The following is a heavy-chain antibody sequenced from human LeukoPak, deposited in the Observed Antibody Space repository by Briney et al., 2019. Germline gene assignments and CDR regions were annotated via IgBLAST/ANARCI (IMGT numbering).Heavy chain of an antibody. J-gene: IGHJ4*02. D-gene: IGHD4-17*01. CDR2: MNPNSGNT. CDR1: GYTFTSYD. Sequence: ASVKVSCKASGYTFTSYDINWVRLAQGQGHEWMGWMNPNSGNTGYAQKFQGRVTMTRNTSISTAYMELSSLRSEDTAVCYCARQTTVTTGDYWGQGTLVTVSS. CDR3: ARQTTVTTGDY. V-gene: IGHV1-8*01.